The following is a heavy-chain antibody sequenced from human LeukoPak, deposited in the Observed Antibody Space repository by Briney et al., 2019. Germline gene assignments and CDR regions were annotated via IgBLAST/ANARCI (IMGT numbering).Heavy chain of an antibody. D-gene: IGHD4-23*01. Sequence: SQTLSLTCTVSGGSINSYYWGWIRQPPGKGLEWIGYISYSGSTNSRPSLKSRVTISEDTSKNQFYLKLNSVTAADTAVYYCARDDYGGNSGANAFDIWGQGTMVTVSS. CDR2: ISYSGST. CDR1: GGSINSYY. CDR3: ARDDYGGNSGANAFDI. V-gene: IGHV4-59*01. J-gene: IGHJ3*02.